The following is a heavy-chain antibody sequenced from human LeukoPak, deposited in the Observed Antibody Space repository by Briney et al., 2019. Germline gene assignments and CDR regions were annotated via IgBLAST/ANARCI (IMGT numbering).Heavy chain of an antibody. V-gene: IGHV4-34*01. J-gene: IGHJ4*02. Sequence: SETLSLTCAVYGGSFSGYYWSWIRQPPGKGLEWIGEINHSGSTNYNPSLKSRVTISVDTSKNQFSLKLSSVTAADTAVYYCAREGFGELLNDYYFDYWGQGTLVTVSS. D-gene: IGHD3-10*01. CDR2: INHSGST. CDR3: AREGFGELLNDYYFDY. CDR1: GGSFSGYY.